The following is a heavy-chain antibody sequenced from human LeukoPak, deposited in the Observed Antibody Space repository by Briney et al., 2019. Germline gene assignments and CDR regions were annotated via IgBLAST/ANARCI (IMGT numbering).Heavy chain of an antibody. CDR2: INHSGST. V-gene: IGHV4-34*01. D-gene: IGHD2-2*02. Sequence: SETLSLTCAVYGGSFSGYYWSWIRQPPGKGLEWIGEINHSGSTNYNPSLTSRVTISVDTSKNQFSLKLSSVTAADTAVYYCAREFGYCSSASCYTCFDYWGQGTLVTVSS. CDR3: AREFGYCSSASCYTCFDY. J-gene: IGHJ4*02. CDR1: GGSFSGYY.